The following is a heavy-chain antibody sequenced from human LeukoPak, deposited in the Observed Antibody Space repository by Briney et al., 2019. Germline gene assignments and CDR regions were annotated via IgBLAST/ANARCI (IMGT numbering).Heavy chain of an antibody. V-gene: IGHV3-7*03. J-gene: IGHJ6*04. CDR2: IKEDGSQK. CDR3: ARESRRITMVRGLDMDV. CDR1: GFTFSSYW. D-gene: IGHD3-10*01. Sequence: PGGSLRLSCAASGFTFSSYWMHWVRRAPGKGLEWVANIKEDGSQKYFVDSVKGRFTISRDNAKNSLYLQMNSLRAEDTAVYYCARESRRITMVRGLDMDVWGKGTMVTVSS.